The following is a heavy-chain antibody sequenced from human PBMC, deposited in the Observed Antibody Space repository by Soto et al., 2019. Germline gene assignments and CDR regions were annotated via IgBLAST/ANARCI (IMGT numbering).Heavy chain of an antibody. D-gene: IGHD3-3*01. CDR3: ARDNPTYYDFWSGYYRHNWFDP. V-gene: IGHV3-21*01. Sequence: GGSLRLSCAASGFTFSSCSMNWVRQAPGKGLEWVSSISSSSSYIYYADSVKGRFTISRDNAKNSLYLQMNSLRAEDTAVYYCARDNPTYYDFWSGYYRHNWFDPWGQGTLVTVSS. J-gene: IGHJ5*02. CDR2: ISSSSSYI. CDR1: GFTFSSCS.